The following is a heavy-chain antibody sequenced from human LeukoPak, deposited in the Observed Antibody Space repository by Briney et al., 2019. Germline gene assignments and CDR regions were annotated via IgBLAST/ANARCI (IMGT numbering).Heavy chain of an antibody. Sequence: SQTLSLTCTPSGDSSSIGSKYLTCIRHTAGGGLGWIRRIYTSGMNNYNPSLQSRLTMSLDTSKNQFSLKLTSVTAADTAIYYCARLLQKTIWGVPDKWFDPWGQGTLVIVSS. D-gene: IGHD3-16*01. V-gene: IGHV4-61*02. CDR2: IYTSGMN. J-gene: IGHJ5*02. CDR1: GDSSSIGSKY. CDR3: ARLLQKTIWGVPDKWFDP.